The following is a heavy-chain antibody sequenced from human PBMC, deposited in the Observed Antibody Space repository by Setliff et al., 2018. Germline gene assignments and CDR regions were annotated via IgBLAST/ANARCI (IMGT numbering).Heavy chain of an antibody. CDR1: GFTVSSNY. CDR2: IYSGGST. D-gene: IGHD5-18*01. CDR3: ASSRTWIPVLDY. V-gene: IGHV3-66*02. Sequence: LRLSCAASGFTVSSNYMSWVRQAPGKGLEWVSVIYSGGSTYYADSVKGRFTISRDNSKNTLYLQMNSLRAEDTAVYYCASSRTWIPVLDYCGQGTLVTVSS. J-gene: IGHJ4*02.